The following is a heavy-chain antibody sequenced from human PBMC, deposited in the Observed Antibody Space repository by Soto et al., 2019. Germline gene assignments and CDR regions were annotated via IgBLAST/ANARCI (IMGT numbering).Heavy chain of an antibody. D-gene: IGHD6-25*01. CDR1: GGSISISSYH. J-gene: IGHJ5*02. V-gene: IGHV4-61*01. CDR3: ARPHGGSSGWDNWFDP. CDR2: IYYSGST. Sequence: SETLSLTCTVSGGSISISSYHWSWIRQPPGKGLEWIGYIYYSGSTNYNPSLKSRVTISVDTSKNQFSLKLSSVTAADTAVYYCARPHGGSSGWDNWFDPWGQGTLVTVSS.